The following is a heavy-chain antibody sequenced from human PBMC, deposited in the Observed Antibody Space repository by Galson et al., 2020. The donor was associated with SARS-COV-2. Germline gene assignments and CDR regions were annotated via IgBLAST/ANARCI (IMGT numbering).Heavy chain of an antibody. CDR2: TYTSGRT. J-gene: IGHJ6*01. V-gene: IGHV4-4*07. Sequence: SETLSPPCPVSGASLGRFYWSWIRQPAGKGLEWIGRTYTSGRTNTNPSLKSRVTMSVDTSKNQFSLNLSSVTAADTAVYYGARDIAAAGISYGMDVWGEGTTVTVAS. D-gene: IGHD6-13*01. CDR3: ARDIAAAGISYGMDV. CDR1: GASLGRFY.